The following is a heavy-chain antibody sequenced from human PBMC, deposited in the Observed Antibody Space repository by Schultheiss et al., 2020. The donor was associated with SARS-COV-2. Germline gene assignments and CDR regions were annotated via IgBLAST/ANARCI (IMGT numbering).Heavy chain of an antibody. Sequence: GGSLRLSCAASGFTFSSYAMSWVRQAPGKGLEWVSAISGSGGSTYYADSVKGRFTISRDNSKNTLYLQMNSLRAEDTAVYYCAKDRNSGSYYGVGSDAFDIWGQGTMVTVSS. D-gene: IGHD1-26*01. CDR3: AKDRNSGSYYGVGSDAFDI. CDR1: GFTFSSYA. J-gene: IGHJ3*02. V-gene: IGHV3-23*01. CDR2: ISGSGGST.